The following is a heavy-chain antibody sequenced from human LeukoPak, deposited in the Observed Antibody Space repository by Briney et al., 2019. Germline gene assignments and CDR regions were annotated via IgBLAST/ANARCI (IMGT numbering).Heavy chain of an antibody. V-gene: IGHV1-69*13. CDR2: IIPIFGTA. Sequence: SVKVSCKASGGTFSSYAISWMRQAPGQGLEWMGGIIPIFGTANYAQKFQGRVTITADESTSTAYMELSSLRSEDTAVYYCAGSREAELYSSSWYGGKPFDPWGQGTLVTVSS. D-gene: IGHD6-13*01. J-gene: IGHJ5*02. CDR1: GGTFSSYA. CDR3: AGSREAELYSSSWYGGKPFDP.